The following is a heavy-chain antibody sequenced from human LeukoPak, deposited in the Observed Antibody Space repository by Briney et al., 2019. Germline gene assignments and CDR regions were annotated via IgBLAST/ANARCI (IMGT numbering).Heavy chain of an antibody. D-gene: IGHD3-10*01. CDR1: GFTFSNYD. V-gene: IGHV3-30*01. J-gene: IGHJ4*02. CDR2: ISSSGTYE. CDR3: PRDSPYYYDSGSSGPHYFDT. Sequence: GKSLRLSCAASGFTFSNYDMHWVRQAPGKGLKWVSLISSSGTYEYYADSAKGRFTLSRAHSTNTLYLQLNSLRAEDTAVYYCPRDSPYYYDSGSSGPHYFDTWGQGTLVTVSS.